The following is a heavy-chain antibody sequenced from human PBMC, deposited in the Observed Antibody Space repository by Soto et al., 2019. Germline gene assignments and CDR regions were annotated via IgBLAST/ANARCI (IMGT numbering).Heavy chain of an antibody. J-gene: IGHJ5*02. D-gene: IGHD2-15*01. CDR2: IYPGDSDT. V-gene: IGHV5-51*01. CDR1: GYSFTSYW. Sequence: PGESLKISCKGSGYSFTSYWIGWVRQMPGKGLEWMGIIYPGDSDTRYSPSFQGQVTISADKSISTAYLQWSSLKASDTAMYYCASALYCSGGSCSFDPWGQGTLVTVSS. CDR3: ASALYCSGGSCSFDP.